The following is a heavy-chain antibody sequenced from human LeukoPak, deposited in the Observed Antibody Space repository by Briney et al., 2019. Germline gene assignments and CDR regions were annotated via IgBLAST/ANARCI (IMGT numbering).Heavy chain of an antibody. V-gene: IGHV1-24*01. D-gene: IGHD5-18*01. J-gene: IGHJ5*02. Sequence: GASVKVSCKVSGYTLTELSMHWVRQAPGKGLEWMGGFDPEDGETIYAQKFQGRVTMTEDTSTDTAYMELSSLRSEDTAVYYCATGSGYGYFHVRWLDPWGQGTLVTVSS. CDR3: ATGSGYGYFHVRWLDP. CDR1: GYTLTELS. CDR2: FDPEDGET.